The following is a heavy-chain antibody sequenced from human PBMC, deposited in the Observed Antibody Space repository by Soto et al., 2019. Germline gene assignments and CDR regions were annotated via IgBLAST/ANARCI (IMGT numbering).Heavy chain of an antibody. D-gene: IGHD6-6*01. V-gene: IGHV4-30-2*01. CDR2: IYDSGST. CDR3: ARGSSSYYDYGMGV. CDR1: GDSISRGGYS. Sequence: PSETLSLTCAVSGDSISRGGYSWTWIRQPPGKALEWIGNIYDSGSTSYNPSLKSRVTISVDRSKNQFSLKLTSVTAADTAVYFCARGSSSYYDYGMGVWGQGTTVTSP. J-gene: IGHJ6*02.